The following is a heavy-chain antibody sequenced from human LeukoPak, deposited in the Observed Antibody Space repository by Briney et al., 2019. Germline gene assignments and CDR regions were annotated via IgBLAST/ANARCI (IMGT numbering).Heavy chain of an antibody. CDR1: GFTFSDYY. V-gene: IGHV3-11*01. CDR2: ISSSGSTI. D-gene: IGHD4-11*01. CDR3: ARDAHRDYSNYYYYYYMDV. J-gene: IGHJ6*03. Sequence: GGSLRLSCAASGFTFSDYYMSWIRQAPGKGLEGVSYISSSGSTIYYADSVKGRFTISRDNAKNSLYLQMNSLRAEDTAVYYCARDAHRDYSNYYYYYYMDVWGKGTTVTVSS.